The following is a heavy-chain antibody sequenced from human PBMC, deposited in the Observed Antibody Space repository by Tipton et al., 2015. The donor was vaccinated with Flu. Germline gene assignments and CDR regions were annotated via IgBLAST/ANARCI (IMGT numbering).Heavy chain of an antibody. V-gene: IGHV1-18*04. D-gene: IGHD3-22*01. CDR2: ISAYNGNT. CDR1: GYTFTSYG. CDR3: AREIPSYSSGYYWRAMREGASDEFDY. Sequence: QLVQSGAEVKKPGASVKVSCKASGYTFTSYGISWVRQAPGQGLEWMGWISAYNGNTNYAQKLQGRVTMTTDTSTSTAYMELRSLRSDDTAVYYCAREIPSYSSGYYWRAMREGASDEFDYWGQGTLVTVSS. J-gene: IGHJ4*02.